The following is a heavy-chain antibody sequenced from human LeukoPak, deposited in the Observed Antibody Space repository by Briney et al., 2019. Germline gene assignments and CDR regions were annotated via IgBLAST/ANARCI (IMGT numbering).Heavy chain of an antibody. CDR1: GFTFSSYA. Sequence: PGGSLRLSCAASGFTFSSYAMHWVRQAPGKGLEWVSGISWNSGSIGYADSVKGRFTISRDNAKNSLYPQMNSLRAEDTALYYCAKDIGGFWSDNWFDPWGQGTLVTVSS. CDR2: ISWNSGSI. J-gene: IGHJ5*02. V-gene: IGHV3-9*01. D-gene: IGHD3-3*01. CDR3: AKDIGGFWSDNWFDP.